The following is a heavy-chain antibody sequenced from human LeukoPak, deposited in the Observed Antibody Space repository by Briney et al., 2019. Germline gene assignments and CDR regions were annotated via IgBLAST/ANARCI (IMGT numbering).Heavy chain of an antibody. CDR3: ARAGIYRFYY. J-gene: IGHJ4*02. V-gene: IGHV3-74*01. CDR2: INSDGGSL. Sequence: GGSLRLSCAASGFTFSSYWMHWVRQAPGKGLIWVSRINSDGGSLNYADSVKGRFTISRDNAKNTLYLQMNSLRADATAVYCCARAGIYRFYYWGLRTLCTASS. D-gene: IGHD1-14*01. CDR1: GFTFSSYW.